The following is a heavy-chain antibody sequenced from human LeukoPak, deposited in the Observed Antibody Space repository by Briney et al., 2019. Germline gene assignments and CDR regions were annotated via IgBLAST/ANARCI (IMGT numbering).Heavy chain of an antibody. D-gene: IGHD3-10*01. CDR2: IRSRTDGGTT. CDR1: GLTFSNAW. CDR3: AKDHGSGSYYNLPDF. J-gene: IGHJ4*02. Sequence: KPGGSLRLSCATSGLTFSNAWMSWVRQAPGKGLEWVGRIRSRTDGGTTDYAAPVKGRFTISRDDSKNTLYLQMNSLRAEDTAFYYCAKDHGSGSYYNLPDFWGQGTLVTVSS. V-gene: IGHV3-15*01.